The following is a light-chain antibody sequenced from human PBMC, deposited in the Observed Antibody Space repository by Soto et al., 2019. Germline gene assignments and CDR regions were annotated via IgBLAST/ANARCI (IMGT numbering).Light chain of an antibody. CDR3: QQYGSPPWT. J-gene: IGKJ1*01. Sequence: GVTTSPGPLSFCIGERAHLSCRPSQSVSSSYFAWYQQKPGQAPRLLIYGASSRATGIPDRFSGSGSGTDFTLTISILEPEDFAVYYCQQYGSPPWTFGQGTKVDIK. CDR2: GAS. CDR1: QSVSSSY. V-gene: IGKV3-20*01.